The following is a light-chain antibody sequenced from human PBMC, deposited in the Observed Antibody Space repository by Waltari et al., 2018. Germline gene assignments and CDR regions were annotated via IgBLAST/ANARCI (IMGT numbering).Light chain of an antibody. CDR2: DAS. Sequence: DIQLTQSPSSLSASVGDRVTITCQARQDISNDLNWYQQKPGKAPKLLIYDASNLETGFPSRFSGSVSGTDFTFTISSLQPEDIATYYCQQYDNLTFGQGTKLEIK. CDR1: QDISND. CDR3: QQYDNLT. J-gene: IGKJ2*01. V-gene: IGKV1-33*01.